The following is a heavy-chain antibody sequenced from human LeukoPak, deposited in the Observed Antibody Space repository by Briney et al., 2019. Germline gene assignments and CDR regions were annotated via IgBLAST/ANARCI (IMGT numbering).Heavy chain of an antibody. J-gene: IGHJ4*02. V-gene: IGHV4-39*07. Sequence: SETLSLTCTVSGGSISSSSYYWGWIRRPPGKGLEWIGSIYYSGSTYYNPSLKSRVTISVDTSKNQFSLKLSSVTAADTAVYYCARGEIEYFDYWGQGTLVTVSS. CDR3: ARGEIEYFDY. CDR2: IYYSGST. D-gene: IGHD5-24*01. CDR1: GGSISSSSYY.